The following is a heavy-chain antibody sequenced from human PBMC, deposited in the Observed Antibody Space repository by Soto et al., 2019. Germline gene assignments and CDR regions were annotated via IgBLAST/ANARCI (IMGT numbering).Heavy chain of an antibody. J-gene: IGHJ4*02. CDR1: GFTFSSNG. CDR2: ISYDGSNK. Sequence: QPGGSLRLSCAASGFTFSSNGMHWVRQAPGKGLEWVAIISYDGSNKYYGDSVKGRFTISRDNSKNTLYLQMNSLRAEDTAVYYCAKGKGDFTNYVFDYWGQGT. CDR3: AKGKGDFTNYVFDY. V-gene: IGHV3-30*18. D-gene: IGHD4-4*01.